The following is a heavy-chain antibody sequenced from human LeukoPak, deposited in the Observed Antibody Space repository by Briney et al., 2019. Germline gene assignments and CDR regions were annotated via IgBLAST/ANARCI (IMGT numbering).Heavy chain of an antibody. V-gene: IGHV3-23*01. D-gene: IGHD1-1*01. CDR3: VQETGHNWGYLDY. Sequence: GGSLRLSCAASGFTSSSYAMSWVRQAPGKGLEWVSAISGSGGSTYYADSVKGRFAISRDNSKNTLYLQMNTLRADDTAVYYCVQETGHNWGYLDYWGQGTLVTVSS. J-gene: IGHJ4*02. CDR2: ISGSGGST. CDR1: GFTSSSYA.